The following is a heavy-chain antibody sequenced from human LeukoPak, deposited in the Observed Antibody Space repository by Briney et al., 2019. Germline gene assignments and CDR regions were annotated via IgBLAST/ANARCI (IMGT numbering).Heavy chain of an antibody. D-gene: IGHD4-17*01. CDR2: MNPNSGNT. CDR3: ARADYGDWYYFDY. CDR1: GYTFTSYD. J-gene: IGHJ4*02. Sequence: ASVKVSCKASGYTFTSYDINLVRQATGQGLEWMGWMNPNSGNTGYAQKFQGRVTMTRNTSISTAYMELSSLRSEDTAVYYCARADYGDWYYFDYWGQGTLVTVSS. V-gene: IGHV1-8*01.